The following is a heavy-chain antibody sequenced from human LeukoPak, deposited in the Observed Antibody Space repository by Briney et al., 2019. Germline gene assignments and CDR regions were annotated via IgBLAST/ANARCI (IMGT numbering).Heavy chain of an antibody. D-gene: IGHD3-10*01. CDR2: IYYSGST. CDR3: ARERGMAVREKLYYMDV. V-gene: IGHV4-39*07. Sequence: SETLSLTCTVSGGSISSSSYSWGWIRQPPGKGLEWIGSIYYSGSTYYNPSLKSRVSISVDTSKNQFSLRLSSVTAADTAVYYCARERGMAVREKLYYMDVWGKGTTVTVSS. CDR1: GGSISSSSYS. J-gene: IGHJ6*03.